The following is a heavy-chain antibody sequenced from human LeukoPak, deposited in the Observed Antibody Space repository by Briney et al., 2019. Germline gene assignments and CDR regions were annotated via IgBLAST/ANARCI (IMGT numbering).Heavy chain of an antibody. J-gene: IGHJ4*02. D-gene: IGHD6-19*01. V-gene: IGHV3-64*01. Sequence: GGSLRLSCAASGFTFSSYAMHWVRQAPGKGLEYVSAISSNGGSTYYANSVKGRFTISRDNSKNTLYLQLGSLRAEDMAVYYCARSHSGWLYYFDYWGQGTLVTVSS. CDR1: GFTFSSYA. CDR3: ARSHSGWLYYFDY. CDR2: ISSNGGST.